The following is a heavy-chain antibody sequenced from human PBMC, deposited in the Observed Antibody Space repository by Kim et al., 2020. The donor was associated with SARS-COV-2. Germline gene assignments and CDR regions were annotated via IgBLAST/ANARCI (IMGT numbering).Heavy chain of an antibody. CDR2: IGSGGHT. D-gene: IGHD1-1*01. CDR3: TTEVPDTVSPGWYFDF. J-gene: IGHJ2*01. Sequence: GGSLRLSCSAAGSTFSNYDMHWVRQAAGKGLEWVSAIGSGGHTYYADSVKGRFTIARENAKNFLYLQMNGLTAGDTAVYYCTTEVPDTVSPGWYFDFWGRGTLVTVSS. CDR1: GSTFSNYD. V-gene: IGHV3-13*01.